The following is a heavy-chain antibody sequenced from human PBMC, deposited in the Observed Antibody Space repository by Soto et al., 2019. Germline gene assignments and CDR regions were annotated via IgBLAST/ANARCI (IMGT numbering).Heavy chain of an antibody. D-gene: IGHD2-15*01. J-gene: IGHJ6*02. CDR3: ARGYCSGGSCPYYYYGMDV. Sequence: DSVKVSCKASGYTFTSYDINWVRQATGQGLEWMGWMNPNSGNTGYAQKLQGRVTMTRNTSISTAYMELSSLRSEDTAVYYCARGYCSGGSCPYYYYGMDVWGQGTTVTV. V-gene: IGHV1-8*01. CDR2: MNPNSGNT. CDR1: GYTFTSYD.